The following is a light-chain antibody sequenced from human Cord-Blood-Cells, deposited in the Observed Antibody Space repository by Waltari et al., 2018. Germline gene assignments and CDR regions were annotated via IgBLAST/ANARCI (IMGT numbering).Light chain of an antibody. Sequence: DIQMTQSPSTLSASVGDRVTITCRASQSISSWLAWYQQKPGKAPNLLIYKACSLESGVPSRFSGSGSGTDFTLTISSLQPDDFATYYCQQYNSYPLTFGVGTKVEIK. V-gene: IGKV1-5*03. CDR1: QSISSW. CDR3: QQYNSYPLT. CDR2: KAC. J-gene: IGKJ4*01.